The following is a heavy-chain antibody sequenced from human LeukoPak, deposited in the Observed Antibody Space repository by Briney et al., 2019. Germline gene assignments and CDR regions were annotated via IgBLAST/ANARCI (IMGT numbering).Heavy chain of an antibody. V-gene: IGHV5-51*01. CDR3: ARALGYCSSTSCYTWFDY. D-gene: IGHD2-2*02. CDR1: GYSFTSYW. Sequence: GESLKIPCKGSGYSFTSYWIGWVRQMPGKGLEWMGIIYPGDSDTRYSPSFQGQVTISADKSISTAYLQWSSLKASDTAMYYCARALGYCSSTSCYTWFDYWGQGTLVTVSS. J-gene: IGHJ5*01. CDR2: IYPGDSDT.